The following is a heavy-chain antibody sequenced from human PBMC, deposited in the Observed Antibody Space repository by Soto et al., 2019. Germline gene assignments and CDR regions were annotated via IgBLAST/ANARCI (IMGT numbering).Heavy chain of an antibody. V-gene: IGHV3-30*18. CDR1: GFTFSSYG. Sequence: VGSLRLSCAASGFTFSSYGMHWVRQAPGKGLEWVAVISYDGSNKYYADSVKGRFTISRDNSKNTLYLQMNSLRAEDTAVYYCAKDRGGCSFHEYYFDYWGQGTLVTVSS. D-gene: IGHD5-18*01. CDR3: AKDRGGCSFHEYYFDY. CDR2: ISYDGSNK. J-gene: IGHJ4*02.